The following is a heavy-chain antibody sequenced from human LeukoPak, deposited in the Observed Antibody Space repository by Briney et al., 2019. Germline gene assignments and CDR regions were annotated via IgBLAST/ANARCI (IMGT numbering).Heavy chain of an antibody. V-gene: IGHV3-7*01. CDR3: AREGRAFYYDSTGYYSDY. CDR1: GFTFSNYW. Sequence: PGRSLRLSCAASGFTFSNYWMDWVRQAPGKGLELVANIKQDGSEKYYEDSVKGRFTISRDNAKNSLHLQMNSLRAGDTAVYYCAREGRAFYYDSTGYYSDYWGQGTLVTVSS. D-gene: IGHD3-22*01. CDR2: IKQDGSEK. J-gene: IGHJ4*02.